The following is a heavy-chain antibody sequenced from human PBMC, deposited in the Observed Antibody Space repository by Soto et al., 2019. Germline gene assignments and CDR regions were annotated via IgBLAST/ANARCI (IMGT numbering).Heavy chain of an antibody. V-gene: IGHV1-2*04. CDR2: INPNSGGT. Sequence: ASVKVSCKASGYTFAGYYMQWVRQAPGQGLEWMGWINPNSGGTNYAQKFQGWVTMTRDTSISTAYMELSRLRSDDTAVYYCARGGITGTPGYWFDPWGQGTLVTVSS. CDR1: GYTFAGYY. D-gene: IGHD1-7*01. J-gene: IGHJ5*02. CDR3: ARGGITGTPGYWFDP.